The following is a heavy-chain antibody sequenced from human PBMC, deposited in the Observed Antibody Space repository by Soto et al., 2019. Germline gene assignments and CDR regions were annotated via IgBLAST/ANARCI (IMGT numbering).Heavy chain of an antibody. J-gene: IGHJ4*02. Sequence: GGSLRLSCAASGYTFSDYYMSWIRQAPGKGLEWLSYISSSGDTIYYADSVKGRFTISRDNAKNSLYLQMNSLRAEDTAVYYCSIPSYYYDSSGPPAYWGQGTLVTVSS. CDR2: ISSSGDTI. CDR1: GYTFSDYY. V-gene: IGHV3-11*01. CDR3: SIPSYYYDSSGPPAY. D-gene: IGHD3-22*01.